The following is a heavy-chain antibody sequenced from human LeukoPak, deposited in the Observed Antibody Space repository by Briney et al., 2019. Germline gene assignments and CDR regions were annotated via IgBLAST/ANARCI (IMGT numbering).Heavy chain of an antibody. CDR3: ASVGAMAVSGDDY. J-gene: IGHJ4*02. CDR1: GYSFTTYY. CDR2: IDPSDSYT. D-gene: IGHD6-19*01. Sequence: GESLKISCKGSGYSFTTYYITWVRQMPGKGLEWMGRIDPSDSYTNYSLSFQGHVTISADKSISTAYLQRSSLKASDTAMYYCASVGAMAVSGDDYWGQGTLVTVSS. V-gene: IGHV5-10-1*01.